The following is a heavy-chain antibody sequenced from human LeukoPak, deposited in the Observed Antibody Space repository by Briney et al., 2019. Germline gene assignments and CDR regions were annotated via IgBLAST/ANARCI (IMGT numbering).Heavy chain of an antibody. CDR3: ASYIVVVPAANYAFDI. Sequence: SETLSLTCTVSGGSISSSSYYWGWIRQPPGEGLEWIGSIYYSGSTYYNPSLKSRVTISVDTSKNQFSLKLSSVTAADTAVYYCASYIVVVPAANYAFDIWGQGTMVTVSS. J-gene: IGHJ3*02. CDR2: IYYSGST. V-gene: IGHV4-39*01. D-gene: IGHD2-2*01. CDR1: GGSISSSSYY.